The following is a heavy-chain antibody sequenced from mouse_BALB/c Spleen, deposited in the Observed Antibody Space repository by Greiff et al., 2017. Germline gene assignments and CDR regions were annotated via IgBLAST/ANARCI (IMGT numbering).Heavy chain of an antibody. V-gene: IGHV1-67*01. CDR1: GYTFTDYA. CDR2: ISTYYGDA. D-gene: IGHD2-1*01. CDR3: ARIYYGNYGYFDY. Sequence: QVQLQQSGAELVRPGVSVKISCKGSGYTFTDYAMHWVKQSHAKSLEWIGVISTYYGDASYNQKFKGKATMTVDKSSSTAYMELARLTSEDSAIYYCARIYYGNYGYFDYWGQGTTLTVSS. J-gene: IGHJ2*01.